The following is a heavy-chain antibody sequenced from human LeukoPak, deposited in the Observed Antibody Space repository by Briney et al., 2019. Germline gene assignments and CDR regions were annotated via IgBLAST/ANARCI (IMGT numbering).Heavy chain of an antibody. Sequence: GASVKVSCKASGGTFSSYTISLVRQAPGQGLEWMGRIIPILGIANYAQKFQGRVTITADKSTSTAYMELSSLRSEDTAVYYCARGQSSDYSTAFDIWGQGKMVTVSS. CDR3: ARGQSSDYSTAFDI. V-gene: IGHV1-69*02. CDR2: IIPILGIA. D-gene: IGHD4-17*01. CDR1: GGTFSSYT. J-gene: IGHJ3*02.